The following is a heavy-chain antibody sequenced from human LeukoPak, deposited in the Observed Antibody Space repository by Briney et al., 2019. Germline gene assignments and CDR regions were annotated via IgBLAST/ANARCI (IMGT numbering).Heavy chain of an antibody. CDR1: GYSISSGNYY. V-gene: IGHV4-30-4*01. Sequence: SETLSLTCTVSGYSISSGNYYWSWIRQPPGKGLEWIGYIYYRGSTYYNPSLKSRVTISVDPSKNQFSLNLSSVTAADTAVYYCASPPRYCSSTSCSVDYWGQGTLVTVSS. CDR2: IYYRGST. D-gene: IGHD2-2*01. J-gene: IGHJ4*02. CDR3: ASPPRYCSSTSCSVDY.